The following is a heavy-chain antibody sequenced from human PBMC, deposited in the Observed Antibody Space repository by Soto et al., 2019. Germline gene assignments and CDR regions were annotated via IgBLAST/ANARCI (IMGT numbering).Heavy chain of an antibody. CDR1: GYTFTIYG. Sequence: QVQLVQSGAEVKKPGASVKVSCKASGYTFTIYGISWARQAPGQGLEWMGWISGYNGNTDYAQNLQDSVTLTTDASTSSVYLEMRSLRSDDTAGYYCARVDYYDSRGDYGYWGQGTLITVSS. V-gene: IGHV1-18*04. CDR2: ISGYNGNT. CDR3: ARVDYYDSRGDYGY. J-gene: IGHJ4*02. D-gene: IGHD3-22*01.